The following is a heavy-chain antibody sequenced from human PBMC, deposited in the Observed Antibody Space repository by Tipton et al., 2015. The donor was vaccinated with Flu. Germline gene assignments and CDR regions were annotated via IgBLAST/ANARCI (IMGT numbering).Heavy chain of an antibody. Sequence: TLSLTCTVSGGSISSYTYYWGWFRQSPGTGLEWIGSIYYSGTTYYNPSLKSRVTMSIDTSKNQFSLKVTSVTAADTAVYYCAKVKFGWVESWAQGTLVTVSS. CDR3: AKVKFGWVES. D-gene: IGHD3-16*01. J-gene: IGHJ5*01. CDR2: IYYSGTT. CDR1: GGSISSYTYY. V-gene: IGHV4-39*07.